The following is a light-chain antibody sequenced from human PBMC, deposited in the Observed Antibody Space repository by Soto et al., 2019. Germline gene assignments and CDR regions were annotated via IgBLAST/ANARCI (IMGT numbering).Light chain of an antibody. J-gene: IGKJ4*01. CDR2: DAS. Sequence: EIVLTQSPGTLSLSPGDRVTLSCRASQSVSMFLAWYHHKPGQAPRLLIYDASLRATGIPARFSGSGSGTDFTLTISGLEPEDIGVYYCQQRSNWPPSLTFGGGTRVEI. CDR1: QSVSMF. CDR3: QQRSNWPPSLT. V-gene: IGKV3-11*01.